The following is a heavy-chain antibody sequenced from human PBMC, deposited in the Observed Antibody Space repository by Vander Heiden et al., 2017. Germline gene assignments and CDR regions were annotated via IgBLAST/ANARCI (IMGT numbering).Heavy chain of an antibody. Sequence: EVQLVESGGGLVKPGGSLRLSCAASGFTFSTAWISWVRQAPGKGLEWVGRIKSKTDGGTTDYAAPVKGRFTISRDDSKNTLYLQMNSLKTEDTAVYYCTTDLTYYYDSSGYKVDYWGQGTLVTVSS. V-gene: IGHV3-15*01. D-gene: IGHD3-22*01. CDR1: GFTFSTAW. CDR2: IKSKTDGGTT. J-gene: IGHJ4*02. CDR3: TTDLTYYYDSSGYKVDY.